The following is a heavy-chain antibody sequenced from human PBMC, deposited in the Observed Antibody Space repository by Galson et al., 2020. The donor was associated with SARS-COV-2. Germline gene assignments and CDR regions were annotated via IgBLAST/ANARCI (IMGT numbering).Heavy chain of an antibody. Sequence: ASVKVSCKASGYTFTAYYMHWVRQAPGQGLEWMGWINPKSGGTNYAQQFEGRVTMTRDTSITTAYMELSRLRADDTAVYYCARLRYYDVLTGYIVDVWGQGTMVTVSS. CDR2: INPKSGGT. D-gene: IGHD3-9*01. CDR1: GYTFTAYY. J-gene: IGHJ6*02. V-gene: IGHV1-2*02. CDR3: ARLRYYDVLTGYIVDV.